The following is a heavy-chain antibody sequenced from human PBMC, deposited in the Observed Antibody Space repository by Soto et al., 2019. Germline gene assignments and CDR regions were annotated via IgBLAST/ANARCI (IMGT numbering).Heavy chain of an antibody. J-gene: IGHJ4*02. CDR3: TSNAAAKVETLSN. CDR1: GFTFNNAR. D-gene: IGHD1-1*01. Sequence: EVQLVESGGALVEPGGSLRLSCAASGFTFNNARMSWVRQAPGKGLDWVGRIDGGKTDFAAPVEGRFTFSRDDSRNTLFLKINGLRTEDTGLYNFTSNAAAKVETLSNWGREPWSPSPQ. CDR2: IDGGKT. V-gene: IGHV3-15*02.